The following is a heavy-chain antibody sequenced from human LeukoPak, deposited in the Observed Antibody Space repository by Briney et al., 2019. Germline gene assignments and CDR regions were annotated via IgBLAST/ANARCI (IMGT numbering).Heavy chain of an antibody. D-gene: IGHD6-13*01. CDR2: INPNSGVT. J-gene: IGHJ4*02. V-gene: IGHV1-2*02. CDR3: ARQGALVKGIDY. CDR1: GYTFTGYY. Sequence: GASVKVSCKASGYTFTGYYLHWVRQAPGQGLEWMGWINPNSGVTNFAQRFQGRVTMTRDTSISTSYMELSRLRSGDTAVYYCARQGALVKGIDYWGQGTLVTVSS.